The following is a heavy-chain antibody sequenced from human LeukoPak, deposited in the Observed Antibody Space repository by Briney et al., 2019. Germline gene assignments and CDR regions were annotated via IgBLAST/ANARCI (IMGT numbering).Heavy chain of an antibody. CDR2: ISSSSSYI. J-gene: IGHJ4*02. CDR1: GFTFSSYS. V-gene: IGHV3-21*01. CDR3: ARDRRYCSGGSCYSVPGY. Sequence: PGGSLRLSCAASGFTFSSYSMNWVRQAPGKGLEWVSSISSSSSYIYYADSVKGRFTISRDNAKNSLYLQMNTLRAEDTAVYYCARDRRYCSGGSCYSVPGYWGQGTLVTVSS. D-gene: IGHD2-15*01.